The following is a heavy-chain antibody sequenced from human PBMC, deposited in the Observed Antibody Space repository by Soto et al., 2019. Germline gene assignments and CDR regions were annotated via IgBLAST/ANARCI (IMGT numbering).Heavy chain of an antibody. J-gene: IGHJ4*02. V-gene: IGHV3-23*01. CDR2: ISGSGRST. Sequence: VQLLESGGGLVQPGGSPRLSCAASGFTFSSYAMSWVRQAPGKGLEWVSAISGSGRSTYYADSVKGRFTISRDNSKNTLYLQMNSLRAEDTAIYYCAKDQYCSSSSCYADYWGQGTLVTVSS. CDR3: AKDQYCSSSSCYADY. CDR1: GFTFSSYA. D-gene: IGHD2-2*01.